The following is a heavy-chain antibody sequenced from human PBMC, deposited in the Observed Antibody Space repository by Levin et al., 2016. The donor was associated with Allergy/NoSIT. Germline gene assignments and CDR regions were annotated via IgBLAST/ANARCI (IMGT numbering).Heavy chain of an antibody. CDR1: GGSFTGYY. V-gene: IGHV4-34*01. D-gene: IGHD3-10*01. CDR3: ARGRNFFGAGGY. Sequence: GSLRLSCAVDGGSFTGYYWTWIRQTPGKGLEWMGEINHTGDTKYNPSLKSRVTMSVDTSKRHFSLRLSSVTAADTAVYYCARGRNFFGAGGYWGQGTLVTVPQ. J-gene: IGHJ4*02. CDR2: INHTGDT.